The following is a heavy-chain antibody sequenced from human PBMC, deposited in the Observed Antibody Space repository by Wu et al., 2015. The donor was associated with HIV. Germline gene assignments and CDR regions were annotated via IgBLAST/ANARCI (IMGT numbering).Heavy chain of an antibody. Sequence: QVQLVQSGAEVRKPGASVKVSCKASGYSFTTYYLNWVRQAPGQGLEWMGIINPSAGSTTYAQKFQGRVTMTRDTSTTTVYMELSSLRSEDTAVYYCARASSFFYDKHGYYRNWYFDVWGRGTLIAVS. CDR1: GYSFTTYY. J-gene: IGHJ2*01. CDR2: INPSAGST. CDR3: ARASSFFYDKHGYYRNWYFDV. D-gene: IGHD3-3*01. V-gene: IGHV1-46*01.